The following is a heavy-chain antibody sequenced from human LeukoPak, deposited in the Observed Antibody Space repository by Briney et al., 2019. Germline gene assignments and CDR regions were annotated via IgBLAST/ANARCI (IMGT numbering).Heavy chain of an antibody. V-gene: IGHV3-23*01. CDR3: AKADVWGSYRHRYYDY. CDR1: GFTFSSYA. Sequence: PGGSLRLSCAASGFTFSSYAMSWVRQAPGKGLEWVSAISGSGGSTYYADSVKGRFTISRDNSKNTLYLQMNSLRAEDTAVYYCAKADVWGSYRHRYYDYWGQGTLVTVSS. J-gene: IGHJ4*02. CDR2: ISGSGGST. D-gene: IGHD3-16*02.